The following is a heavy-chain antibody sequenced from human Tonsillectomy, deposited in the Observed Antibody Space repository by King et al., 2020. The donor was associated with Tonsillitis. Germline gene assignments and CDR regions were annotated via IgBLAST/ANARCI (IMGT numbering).Heavy chain of an antibody. CDR3: ANDKLWFGEFHH. CDR1: GFTFSSYA. J-gene: IGHJ4*02. CDR2: ISGSGSST. D-gene: IGHD3-10*01. V-gene: IGHV3-23*04. Sequence: VQLVESGGGLVQPGGSLRLSCAASGFTFSSYAMSWVRQAPGKGLEWVSGISGSGSSTYYADSVKGRFTISRDNYKNTLYMQMNSLRAEDTAVYYCANDKLWFGEFHHWGQGTLVTVSS.